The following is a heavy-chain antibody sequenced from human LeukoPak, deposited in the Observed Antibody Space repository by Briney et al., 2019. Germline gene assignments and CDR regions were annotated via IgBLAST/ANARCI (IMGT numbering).Heavy chain of an antibody. J-gene: IGHJ4*02. V-gene: IGHV3-48*03. CDR2: ISSSGGTI. CDR3: AREDYGDGGGENY. CDR1: GFTFSSYE. D-gene: IGHD4-17*01. Sequence: PGGSLRLSCAASGFTFSSYEMNWVRQAPGKGLEWVSYISSSGGTIYYADSVKGRFTISRDNAKNSLYLQMNSLRAEDTAVYYCAREDYGDGGGENYWGQGTLVTVSS.